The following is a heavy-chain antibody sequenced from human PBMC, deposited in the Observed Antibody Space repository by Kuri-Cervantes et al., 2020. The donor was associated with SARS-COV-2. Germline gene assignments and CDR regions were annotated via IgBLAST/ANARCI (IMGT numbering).Heavy chain of an antibody. J-gene: IGHJ4*02. Sequence: GESLKISCAAAGFTFSSYSMNWVRQAPGKGLVWVSRINPDGGYTNNADSVKGRFTLSRDNAKNMLFLQMNSLRAEDTAVYYCVRDGDHWSFDYWGQGTLVTVSS. CDR1: GFTFSSYS. CDR2: INPDGGYT. D-gene: IGHD1-1*01. V-gene: IGHV3-74*01. CDR3: VRDGDHWSFDY.